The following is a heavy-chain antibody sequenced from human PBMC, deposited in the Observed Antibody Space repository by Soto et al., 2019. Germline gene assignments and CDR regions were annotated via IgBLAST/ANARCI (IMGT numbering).Heavy chain of an antibody. Sequence: QLQLQESGPGLVKPSETLSLTCTVSGGSISSSSYYWGWIRQPPGKGLEWIGSIYYSGSTYYNPSLKRRGTISVDTSKNQFSLKLCSVTAADTAVYYFVRQGIVVVTAIPGWFDPWGQGTLVTVSS. V-gene: IGHV4-39*01. CDR2: IYYSGST. J-gene: IGHJ5*02. CDR3: VRQGIVVVTAIPGWFDP. D-gene: IGHD2-21*02. CDR1: GGSISSSSYY.